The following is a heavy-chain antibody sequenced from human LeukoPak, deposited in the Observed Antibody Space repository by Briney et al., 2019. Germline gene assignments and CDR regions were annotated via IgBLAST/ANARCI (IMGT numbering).Heavy chain of an antibody. CDR2: IYPGGSDT. D-gene: IGHD2-2*01. CDR1: GYSFTSYW. J-gene: IGHJ3*02. V-gene: IGHV5-51*01. CDR3: ARGYCSSTSCYGDAFDI. Sequence: GESLKISCKGSGYSFTSYWIGWVRQMPGKGLEWMGIIYPGGSDTRYSPSFQGQVTISADKSISTAYLQWSSPKASDTAMYYCARGYCSSTSCYGDAFDIWGQGTMVTVSS.